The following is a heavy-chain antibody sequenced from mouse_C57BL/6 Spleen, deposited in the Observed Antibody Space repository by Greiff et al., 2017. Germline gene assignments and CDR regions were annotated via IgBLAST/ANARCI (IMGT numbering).Heavy chain of an antibody. V-gene: IGHV5-6*01. D-gene: IGHD1-1*01. CDR2: ISSGGSYT. CDR3: ARQGSYYYGSSYPYFDY. CDR1: GFPFSSYG. Sequence: EVKLVESGGDLVKPGGSLKLSCAASGFPFSSYGMSWVRQTPDKRLEWVATISSGGSYTYYPDSVKGRFTISRDNAKNTLYLQMSSLKSEDTAMYYCARQGSYYYGSSYPYFDYWGQGTTLTVSS. J-gene: IGHJ2*01.